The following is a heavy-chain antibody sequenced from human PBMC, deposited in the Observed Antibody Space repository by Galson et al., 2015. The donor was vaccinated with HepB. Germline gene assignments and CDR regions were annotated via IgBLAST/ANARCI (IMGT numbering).Heavy chain of an antibody. CDR2: ISGTGSGT. CDR3: AKLYSNYAFYSYYMDV. CDR1: GFTFSSHA. Sequence: SLRLSCAASGFTFSSHAMSWVRQAPGKGLQWVSTISGTGSGTYYADSVKGRFTISRDNSKNTLYLQMNSLRAEDTAIYYCAKLYSNYAFYSYYMDVWGKGSTVTVSS. D-gene: IGHD4-11*01. V-gene: IGHV3-23*01. J-gene: IGHJ6*03.